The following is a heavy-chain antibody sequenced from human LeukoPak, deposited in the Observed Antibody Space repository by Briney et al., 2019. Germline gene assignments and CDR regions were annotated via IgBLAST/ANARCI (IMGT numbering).Heavy chain of an antibody. CDR1: GYTFTSHG. V-gene: IGHV1-18*01. CDR2: ISAYNGNT. D-gene: IGHD6-19*01. CDR3: ARDQWLGDAFDI. J-gene: IGHJ3*02. Sequence: ASVKVSCKASGYTFTSHGISWVRQAPGQGLEWMGWISAYNGNTNYAQKLQGRVTMTTDTSTSTVYMELRSLRSDDTAVYYCARDQWLGDAFDIWGQGTMVTVSS.